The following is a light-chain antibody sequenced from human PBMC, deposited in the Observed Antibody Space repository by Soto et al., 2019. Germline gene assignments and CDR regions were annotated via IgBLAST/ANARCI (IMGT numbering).Light chain of an antibody. CDR2: RND. CDR3: AVWDNSLNGVA. CDR1: NSNMGRNY. Sequence: QSVLTQPPSASGTPGQRVTISCSGSNSNMGRNYVYWYQQVPGTAPKLLIYRNDVRPSGVPDRFTGSKSGTSASLAISGLRSEDEADYYCAVWDNSLNGVAFGGGTKVTVL. V-gene: IGLV1-47*01. J-gene: IGLJ2*01.